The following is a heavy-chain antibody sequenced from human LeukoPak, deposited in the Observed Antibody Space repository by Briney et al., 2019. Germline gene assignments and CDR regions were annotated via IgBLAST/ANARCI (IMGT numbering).Heavy chain of an antibody. CDR1: GYTFTSYG. Sequence: ASVKVSCKASGYTFTSYGISWVRQAPGQGLEWMGWISAYNGNTNYAQKLQGRVTMTTDTSTSTAYMELRSLRSGDTAVYYCASHSEYYYDTSRNNWFDPWGQGTLVTVSS. CDR3: ASHSEYYYDTSRNNWFDP. CDR2: ISAYNGNT. D-gene: IGHD3-22*01. J-gene: IGHJ5*02. V-gene: IGHV1-18*01.